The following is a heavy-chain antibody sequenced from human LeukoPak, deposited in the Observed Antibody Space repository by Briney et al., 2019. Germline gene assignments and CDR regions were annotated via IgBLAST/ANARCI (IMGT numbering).Heavy chain of an antibody. Sequence: GGSLRLSCAASGFTFSSYWMHWVRQAPGKGLVWVSRINSDGSSTSYADSVKGRFTISRDNSKNTLNLQMNSLRPEDTAVYYCAKDERLGSGWTFDYWGQGSLVTVSS. J-gene: IGHJ4*02. CDR3: AKDERLGSGWTFDY. CDR1: GFTFSSYW. D-gene: IGHD6-25*01. CDR2: INSDGSST. V-gene: IGHV3-74*01.